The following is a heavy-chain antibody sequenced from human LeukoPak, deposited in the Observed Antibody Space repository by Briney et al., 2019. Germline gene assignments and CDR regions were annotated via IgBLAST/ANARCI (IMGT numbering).Heavy chain of an antibody. CDR2: IIPIFGTA. CDR3: ARGDIVLMVYAAGYFDY. D-gene: IGHD2-8*01. Sequence: SVKVSCKVSGYTFTSYGISWVRQAPGQGLEWMGGIIPIFGTANYAQKFQGRVTITTDESTSTAYMELSSLRSEDTAVYYCARGDIVLMVYAAGYFDYWGQGTLVTVSS. CDR1: GYTFTSYG. V-gene: IGHV1-69*05. J-gene: IGHJ4*02.